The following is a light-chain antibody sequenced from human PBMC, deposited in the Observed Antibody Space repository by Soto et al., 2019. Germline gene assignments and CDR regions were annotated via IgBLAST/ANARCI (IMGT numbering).Light chain of an antibody. Sequence: DIQMTQSPSTLSASVGDRVTISCRASQTISNWLAWYQQKPGKAPKLLIYDASSLESGVPSRFSGSGSGTEFTLTISSLQPEDFATYYCLQLYNFSWTFGQGTKVDIK. J-gene: IGKJ1*01. CDR2: DAS. CDR1: QTISNW. CDR3: LQLYNFSWT. V-gene: IGKV1-5*01.